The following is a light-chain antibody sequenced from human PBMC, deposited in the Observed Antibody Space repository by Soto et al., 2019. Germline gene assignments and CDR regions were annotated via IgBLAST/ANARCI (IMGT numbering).Light chain of an antibody. Sequence: DIVLTQSPCTLSLSPGERATLSCRASQSISSSYLAWYQQKPGQAPRLLVYGASTKATDMPARFSASGSGTDFTLTISDVQPEDFALYYCHQRQSWPRTFGQGTKVDIK. J-gene: IGKJ1*01. V-gene: IGKV3-20*01. CDR1: QSISSSY. CDR3: HQRQSWPRT. CDR2: GAS.